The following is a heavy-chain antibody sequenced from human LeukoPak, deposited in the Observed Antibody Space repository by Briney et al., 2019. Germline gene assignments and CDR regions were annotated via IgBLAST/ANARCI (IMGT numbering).Heavy chain of an antibody. D-gene: IGHD2-15*01. CDR1: GGSFSGYY. V-gene: IGHV4-34*01. Sequence: SETPSLTCAVYGGSFSGYYWSWIRQPPGKGLEWIGEINHSGSTNYNPSLKSRVTISVDTSKNQFSLKLSSVTAADTAVYYCARHPFATPFDYWGPGTVVTVSS. CDR3: ARHPFATPFDY. CDR2: INHSGST. J-gene: IGHJ4*02.